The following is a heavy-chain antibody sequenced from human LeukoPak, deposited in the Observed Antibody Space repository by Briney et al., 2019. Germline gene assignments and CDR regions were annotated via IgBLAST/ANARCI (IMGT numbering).Heavy chain of an antibody. CDR2: INHSGST. CDR1: GGSFSGYY. D-gene: IGHD3-22*01. V-gene: IGHV4-34*01. Sequence: SGTLSLTCAVYGGSFSGYYWSWIRQPPGKGLEWIGEINHSGSTNYNPSLKSRVTISVDTSKNQFSLKLSSVTAADTAVYYCARGRAVTYYYDSSGYPHHAFDIWGQGTMVTVSS. J-gene: IGHJ3*02. CDR3: ARGRAVTYYYDSSGYPHHAFDI.